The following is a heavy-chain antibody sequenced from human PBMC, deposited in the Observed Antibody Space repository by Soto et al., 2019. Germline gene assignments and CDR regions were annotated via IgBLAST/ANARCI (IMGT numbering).Heavy chain of an antibody. Sequence: SLTCTVSGGSISSYYWSWIRQPAGKGLEWIGRIYTSGSTNYNPSLKSRVTMSVDTSKNQFSLKLSSVTAADTAVYYCARDSYGGNSDCLGFDYWGQGTLVTVSS. CDR3: ARDSYGGNSDCLGFDY. CDR1: GGSISSYY. CDR2: IYTSGST. J-gene: IGHJ4*02. V-gene: IGHV4-4*07. D-gene: IGHD4-17*01.